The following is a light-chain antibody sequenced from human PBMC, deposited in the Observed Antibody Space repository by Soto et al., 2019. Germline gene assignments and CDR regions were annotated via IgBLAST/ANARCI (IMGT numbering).Light chain of an antibody. J-gene: IGLJ2*01. Sequence: QSALTQPASVSGSPGQSIAISCTGSSSDIGAYNYVSWYQHHPGKAPKLMIYDVTSRPSGVSSRFSGAKSGNAASLIISGLHPADEDDYFCASYTEYNPPVIFGGGTKLTVL. CDR1: SSDIGAYNY. CDR2: DVT. V-gene: IGLV2-14*01. CDR3: ASYTEYNPPVI.